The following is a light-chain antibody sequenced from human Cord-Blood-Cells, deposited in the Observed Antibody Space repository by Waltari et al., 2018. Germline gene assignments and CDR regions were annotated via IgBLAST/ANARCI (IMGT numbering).Light chain of an antibody. V-gene: IGLV2-14*01. CDR1: SSDVGGYNY. CDR3: SAYTSSSTWV. CDR2: DVS. Sequence: QSALTQPASVSGSPGQSITISCTGTSSDVGGYNYFSWYQQHPGKAPKLMIYDVSKRPSGVSNRFSCSKSGNTASLTISGLQAEDEADYYCSAYTSSSTWVFGGGTKLTVL. J-gene: IGLJ3*02.